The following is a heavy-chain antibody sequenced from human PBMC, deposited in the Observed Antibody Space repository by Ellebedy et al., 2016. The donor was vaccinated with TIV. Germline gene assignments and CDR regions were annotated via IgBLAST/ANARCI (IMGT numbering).Heavy chain of an antibody. D-gene: IGHD2-15*01. CDR2: ISYEGSNE. Sequence: GGSLRLSXAASGFIFGSYGMHWVRQAPGKGLEWVTVISYEGSNEYYADSVKGRFTISRDNSKNTLYLQMNSLIAEDTAVYYCASPSYCSGDTCTSLFDYWGQGTLVTVSS. CDR3: ASPSYCSGDTCTSLFDY. CDR1: GFIFGSYG. J-gene: IGHJ4*02. V-gene: IGHV3-30-3*01.